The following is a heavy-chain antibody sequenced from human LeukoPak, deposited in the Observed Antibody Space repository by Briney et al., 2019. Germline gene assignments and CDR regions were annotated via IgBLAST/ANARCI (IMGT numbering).Heavy chain of an antibody. Sequence: PGGSLRLSCAASGFTFSDYWMDWARQAPGKGLEWVANIKPDGSEIYYVDAVKGRFTISRDNAKNSLYLQMNSLRAEDTAVYYCTRSSDYWGQGTLVTVSS. J-gene: IGHJ4*02. CDR1: GFTFSDYW. CDR3: TRSSDY. CDR2: IKPDGSEI. V-gene: IGHV3-7*02. D-gene: IGHD2-15*01.